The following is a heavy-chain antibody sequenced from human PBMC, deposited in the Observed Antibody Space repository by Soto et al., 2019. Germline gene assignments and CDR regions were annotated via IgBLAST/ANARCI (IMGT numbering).Heavy chain of an antibody. Sequence: PSETLSLTCTVSGGSIISGDYYWSWIRQPPGKGLEWIGYIYYSGDTSYNPSLKSRVTMSLDTSKKQFSLNLNSVTAADTAVYYCARDGFRESCGRNCFSSYFDSGGQGVLVPVP. CDR1: GGSIISGDYY. CDR2: IYYSGDT. J-gene: IGHJ4*02. D-gene: IGHD2-21*02. V-gene: IGHV4-61*08. CDR3: ARDGFRESCGRNCFSSYFDS.